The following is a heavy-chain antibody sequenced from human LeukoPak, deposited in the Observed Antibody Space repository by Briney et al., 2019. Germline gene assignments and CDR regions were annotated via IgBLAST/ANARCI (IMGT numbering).Heavy chain of an antibody. V-gene: IGHV4-39*07. CDR1: GGSISSSSYY. CDR3: ARDSEGWFDP. CDR2: IYYSGST. Sequence: SETLSLTCTVSGGSISSSSYYWGWIRQPPGKGLEWIGSIYYSGSTYYNPSLKSRVTISVDTSKNQFSLKLSYVTAADTAVYYCARDSEGWFDPWGQGTLVTVSS. J-gene: IGHJ5*02.